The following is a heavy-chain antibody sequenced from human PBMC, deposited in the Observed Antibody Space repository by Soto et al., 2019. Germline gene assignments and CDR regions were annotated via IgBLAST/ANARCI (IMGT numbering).Heavy chain of an antibody. CDR3: TRDRVVPAAMPSNYYYYMDV. CDR1: GFTFSSYA. V-gene: IGHV3-23*01. CDR2: ISGSGGST. Sequence: GGSLRLPCAASGFTFSSYAMSWVRRAPGKGLGWVSAISGSGGSTYYADSVKGRFTISRDNSKNTLYLQMNSLRAEDTAVYYCTRDRVVPAAMPSNYYYYMDVWRKGTTVTVSS. D-gene: IGHD2-2*01. J-gene: IGHJ6*03.